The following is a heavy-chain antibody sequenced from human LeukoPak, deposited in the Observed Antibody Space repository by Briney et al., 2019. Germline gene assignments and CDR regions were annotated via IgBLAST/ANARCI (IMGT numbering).Heavy chain of an antibody. CDR3: ARLLNYDDLDY. CDR2: IYPGDSDT. J-gene: IGHJ4*02. D-gene: IGHD3-22*01. CDR1: GYSFTTYW. Sequence: GESLKISCKGSGYSFTTYWIGWVRQMPGKGLEWMGIIYPGDSDTRYSPSFQGRVTISADKSISTAYLQWSSLKASDTATYYCARLLNYDDLDYWGQGTLVTVSS. V-gene: IGHV5-51*01.